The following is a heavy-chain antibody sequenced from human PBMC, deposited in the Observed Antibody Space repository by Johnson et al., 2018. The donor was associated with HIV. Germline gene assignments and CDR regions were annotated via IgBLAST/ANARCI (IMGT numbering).Heavy chain of an antibody. V-gene: IGHV3-30-3*01. CDR1: GITFSSNS. D-gene: IGHD3-22*01. CDR3: ARATTYYYDSRQDAFDI. Sequence: QVQLVESGGGVVQPGRSLRLSCAASGITFSSNSMHWVRQVPGKGLEWVAVISYDGSNKYYADSVKGRFTISRDNSKNTLYLQMNNLRAEDTALYYCARATTYYYDSRQDAFDIWGQGTMFTVSS. CDR2: ISYDGSNK. J-gene: IGHJ3*02.